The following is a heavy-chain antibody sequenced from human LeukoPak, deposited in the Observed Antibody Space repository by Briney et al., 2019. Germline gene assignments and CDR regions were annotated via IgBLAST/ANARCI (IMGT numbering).Heavy chain of an antibody. V-gene: IGHV1-2*06. CDR3: ARDPRPSYDSSNYYYPGDY. CDR1: GYTFTGYY. J-gene: IGHJ4*02. D-gene: IGHD3-22*01. Sequence: ASVKVSCKASGYTFTGYYMHWVRHAPGQGLEWMGRINPNSGGTNYAQKFQGRVTMTRDTSTSTVYMELSSLRSEDTAVYYCARDPRPSYDSSNYYYPGDYWGQGTLVTVSS. CDR2: INPNSGGT.